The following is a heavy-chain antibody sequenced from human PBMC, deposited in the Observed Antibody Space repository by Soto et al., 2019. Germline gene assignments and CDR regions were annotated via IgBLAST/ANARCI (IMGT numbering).Heavy chain of an antibody. V-gene: IGHV1-69*13. CDR1: GGTFSSYA. CDR2: IIPIFGTA. Sequence: SVKVSCKASGGTFSSYAISWVRQAPGQGLEWMGGIIPIFGTANYAQKFQGRVTITADESASTAYMELSSLRSEDTAVYYCAKGRKRVRSPYYYYYGMDVWGQGTTVTVSS. J-gene: IGHJ6*02. CDR3: AKGRKRVRSPYYYYYGMDV. D-gene: IGHD3-10*01.